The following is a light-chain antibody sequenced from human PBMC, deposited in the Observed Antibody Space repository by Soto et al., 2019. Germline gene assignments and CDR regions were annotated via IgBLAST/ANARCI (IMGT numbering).Light chain of an antibody. CDR3: CSYAGSSTPYV. CDR1: SSDVGSHNL. CDR2: EVS. Sequence: QSALTQPASVSGSPGQSITISCTGTSSDVGSHNLVSWYQQHPGKAPKLMIYEVSKRPSGVSNRFSGSKSGNTASLTISGLQAEDEVDYYCCSYAGSSTPYVFGTGTKVTVL. J-gene: IGLJ1*01. V-gene: IGLV2-23*02.